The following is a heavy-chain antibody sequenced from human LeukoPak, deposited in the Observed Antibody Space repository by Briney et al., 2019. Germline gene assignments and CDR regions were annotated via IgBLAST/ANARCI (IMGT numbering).Heavy chain of an antibody. J-gene: IGHJ4*02. CDR2: IPYDGSNK. Sequence: GGSLRLSCAASGFTFSTFGMHWVRQVPGQGLEWVTFIPYDGSNKYYADSVKGRFTISRDNSKNTLSLQMNSLRADDTAIYYCANGPTKDGYHYYLDYWGQGTLVTVSS. V-gene: IGHV3-30*02. D-gene: IGHD5-24*01. CDR3: ANGPTKDGYHYYLDY. CDR1: GFTFSTFG.